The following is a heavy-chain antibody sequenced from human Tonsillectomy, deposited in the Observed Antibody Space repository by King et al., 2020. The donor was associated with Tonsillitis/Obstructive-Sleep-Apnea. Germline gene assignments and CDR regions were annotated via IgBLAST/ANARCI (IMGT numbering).Heavy chain of an antibody. J-gene: IGHJ6*03. Sequence: QLVQSGAEVKKPGSSVKVSCKASGGPFSSFAIPWVRQAPGQGLEWMGGIIPMLSTTNYAQKFQGRVTITADESTSVTYMELSSLLSEDTAVYYCARAVEQYTSSPYYYFYMDVWGQGTTVTVSS. CDR3: ARAVEQYTSSPYYYFYMDV. D-gene: IGHD6-6*01. CDR2: IIPMLSTT. V-gene: IGHV1-69*11. CDR1: GGPFSSFA.